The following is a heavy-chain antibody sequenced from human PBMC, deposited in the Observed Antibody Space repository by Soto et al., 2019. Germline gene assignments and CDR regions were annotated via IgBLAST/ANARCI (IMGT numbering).Heavy chain of an antibody. J-gene: IGHJ4*02. Sequence: ESGGGLVKPGGSLRLSCAASGFTFSSYSMNWVRQAPGKGLEWVSSISSSSSYIYYADSVKGRFTISRDNAKNSLYLQMNSLRAEDTAVYYCARGGSSSWGRIDYWGQGTLVTVSS. CDR2: ISSSSSYI. CDR3: ARGGSSSWGRIDY. CDR1: GFTFSSYS. D-gene: IGHD6-13*01. V-gene: IGHV3-21*01.